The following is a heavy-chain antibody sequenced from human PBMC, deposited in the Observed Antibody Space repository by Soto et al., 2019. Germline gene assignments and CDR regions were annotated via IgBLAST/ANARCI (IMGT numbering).Heavy chain of an antibody. CDR2: LSGSGYQT. CDR1: GLTFDSYA. J-gene: IGHJ4*02. CDR3: AKDRLTVFGVVVTFED. Sequence: EVQLLESGGGLVQPGGSLRLSCATDGLTFDSYAMHWVRQAPGKGLEWVSSLSGSGYQTYYADSVKGRLTISRDRSKNTVYLQMNSLRAEDTAVYFCAKDRLTVFGVVVTFEDWGRGTLVTVAS. V-gene: IGHV3-23*01. D-gene: IGHD3-3*01.